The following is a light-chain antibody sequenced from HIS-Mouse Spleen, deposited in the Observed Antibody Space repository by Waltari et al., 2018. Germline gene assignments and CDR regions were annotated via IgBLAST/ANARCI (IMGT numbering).Light chain of an antibody. Sequence: QSVLTQPPSASGTPGQRVTISCSGSSSNIGSNYVSWYQQLPGTAPKPPNYRHNTRPSGVPDRFSGSKSGTSASLAISGLRSEDEADYYCAAWDDSLSGPVFGGGTKLTVL. CDR2: RHN. V-gene: IGLV1-47*01. CDR3: AAWDDSLSGPV. J-gene: IGLJ3*02. CDR1: SSNIGSNY.